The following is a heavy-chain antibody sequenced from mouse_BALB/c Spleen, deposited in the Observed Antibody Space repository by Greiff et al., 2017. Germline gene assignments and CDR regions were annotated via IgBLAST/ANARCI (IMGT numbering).Heavy chain of an antibody. CDR3: ARWGGTGHYFDY. J-gene: IGHJ2*01. V-gene: IGHV5-17*02. CDR1: GFTFSSFG. Sequence: EVMLVESGGGLVQPGGSRKLSCAASGFTFSSFGMHWVRQAPEKGLEWVAYISSGSSTIYYADTVKGRFTISRDNPKNTLFLQMTSLRSEDTAMYYCARWGGTGHYFDYWGQGTTLTVSS. D-gene: IGHD4-1*01. CDR2: ISSGSSTI.